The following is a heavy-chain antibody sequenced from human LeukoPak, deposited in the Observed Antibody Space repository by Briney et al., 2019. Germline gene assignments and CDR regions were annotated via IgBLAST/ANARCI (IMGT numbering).Heavy chain of an antibody. CDR3: ARDPSYAITGHYALDF. CDR1: GYTLTNYG. D-gene: IGHD1-26*01. V-gene: IGHV1-3*04. Sequence: ASVKVSCKASGYTLTNYGMHWVRQAPGQRLEWMAWFNTANGDTKYSQKFQDRVTISRDTSATIVYMELSSLTFEDTAVFYCARDPSYAITGHYALDFWGQGTKVTVSS. CDR2: FNTANGDT. J-gene: IGHJ3*01.